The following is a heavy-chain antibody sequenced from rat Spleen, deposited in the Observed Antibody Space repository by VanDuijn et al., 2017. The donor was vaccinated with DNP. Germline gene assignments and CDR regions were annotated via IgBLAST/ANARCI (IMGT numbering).Heavy chain of an antibody. Sequence: EVQLVESGGGLVQPGRSLKLSCLASGFTFSNYGMNWIRQAPGKGLEWVASISSSSSYIYYADTVKGRFTISRENAKNTLYLQMTSLRSEDTALYYCARLYTTDYYYYAMDAWGQGTSVTVSS. V-gene: IGHV5-34*01. J-gene: IGHJ4*01. D-gene: IGHD1-6*01. CDR2: ISSSSSYI. CDR3: ARLYTTDYYYYAMDA. CDR1: GFTFSNYG.